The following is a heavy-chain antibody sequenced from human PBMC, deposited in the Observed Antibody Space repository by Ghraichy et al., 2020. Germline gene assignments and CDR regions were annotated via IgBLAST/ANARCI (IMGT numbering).Heavy chain of an antibody. CDR1: GFTFGAHT. V-gene: IGHV3-43*01. Sequence: AGSLRLSCAASGFTFGAHTMHWVRQAPGKGLEWVSLITWDGGSTRYADSVKGRFTVSRDNSKNSLYLQMNSLRIEDTALYYCAKEYRYVANYSAMDVWGQGTTVTVSS. D-gene: IGHD1-26*01. CDR2: ITWDGGST. J-gene: IGHJ6*02. CDR3: AKEYRYVANYSAMDV.